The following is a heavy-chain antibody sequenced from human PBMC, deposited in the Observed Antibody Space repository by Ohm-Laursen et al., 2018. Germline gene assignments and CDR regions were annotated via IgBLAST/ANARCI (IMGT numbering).Heavy chain of an antibody. D-gene: IGHD1-26*01. Sequence: SLRLSCTASGFTFSSYGMHWVRQAPGKGLEYVSAISSNGGSTYYANSVKGRFTISRDNSKNTLYLQMGSLRAEDMAVYYCARDRSWSFDYWGQGTLVTVSS. J-gene: IGHJ4*02. CDR2: ISSNGGST. V-gene: IGHV3-64*01. CDR1: GFTFSSYG. CDR3: ARDRSWSFDY.